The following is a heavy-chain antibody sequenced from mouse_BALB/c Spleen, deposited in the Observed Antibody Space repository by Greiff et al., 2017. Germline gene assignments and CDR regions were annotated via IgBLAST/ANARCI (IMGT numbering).Heavy chain of an antibody. D-gene: IGHD2-1*01. Sequence: EVHLVESGGGLVKPGGSLKLSCAASGFTFSSYAMSWVRQTPEKRLEWVASISSGGSTYYPDSVKGRFTISRDNARNILYLQMSSLRSEDTAMYYCARGGNYGALYAMDYWGQGTSVTVSS. CDR3: ARGGNYGALYAMDY. CDR1: GFTFSSYA. J-gene: IGHJ4*01. CDR2: ISSGGST. V-gene: IGHV5-6-5*01.